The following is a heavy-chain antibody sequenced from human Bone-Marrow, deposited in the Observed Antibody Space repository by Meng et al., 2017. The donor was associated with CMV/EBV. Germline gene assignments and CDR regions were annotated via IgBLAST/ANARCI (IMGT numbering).Heavy chain of an antibody. J-gene: IGHJ3*02. D-gene: IGHD4-11*01. CDR3: ARGSTDRDAFDI. CDR2: INHSGST. CDR1: GGSFSGYY. V-gene: IGHV4-34*01. Sequence: SETLSLTCAVYGGSFSGYYWSWIRQPPGKGLEWIGEINHSGSTNYNPSLKSRVTISVDTSKNQFSLKLSSVTAADTAVYYCARGSTDRDAFDIWCQGTMVTVSS.